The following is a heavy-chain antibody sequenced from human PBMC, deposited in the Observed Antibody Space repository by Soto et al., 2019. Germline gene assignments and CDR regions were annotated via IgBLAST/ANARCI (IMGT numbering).Heavy chain of an antibody. Sequence: LCLTCTVSGDSVTTPYYFWNWIRQPPGQGLEWIGYISYSGSTDYNPTLKSRVTISTDPSEKQFSLKLSAVTTADTAVYYCARGRYSSGWFDFWGQGTLVTVSS. CDR3: ARGRYSSGWFDF. J-gene: IGHJ4*02. D-gene: IGHD6-19*01. V-gene: IGHV4-61*01. CDR1: GDSVTTPYYF. CDR2: ISYSGST.